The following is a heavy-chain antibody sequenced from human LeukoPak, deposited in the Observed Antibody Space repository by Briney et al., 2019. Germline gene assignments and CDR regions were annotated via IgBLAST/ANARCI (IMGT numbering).Heavy chain of an antibody. J-gene: IGHJ6*02. CDR1: GVTFSSYS. Sequence: GGSLRLSCADSGVTFSSYSMSWVRQAPGKGLEWVSSISSSSSYIYYTDSVKCRFTISRDNAKNSLDLQMNSLRTEDTAVYYCTRRIWFGELLYEYYGMDVWGQGTTDTVSS. V-gene: IGHV3-21*01. CDR3: TRRIWFGELLYEYYGMDV. D-gene: IGHD3-10*01. CDR2: ISSSSSYI.